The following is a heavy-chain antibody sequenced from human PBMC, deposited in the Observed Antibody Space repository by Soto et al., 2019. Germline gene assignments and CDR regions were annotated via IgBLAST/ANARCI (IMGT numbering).Heavy chain of an antibody. CDR3: AKDGGYCSSTSCPWIDY. V-gene: IGHV3-23*01. Sequence: GGSLRLSCAASGFTFSSYAMSWVRQAPGKGLEWVSAISGSGGSTYYADTVKGRFTISRDNSKNTLYLQMNSLRAEDTAVYYCAKDGGYCSSTSCPWIDYWGQGTLVTVSS. CDR2: ISGSGGST. D-gene: IGHD2-2*01. J-gene: IGHJ4*02. CDR1: GFTFSSYA.